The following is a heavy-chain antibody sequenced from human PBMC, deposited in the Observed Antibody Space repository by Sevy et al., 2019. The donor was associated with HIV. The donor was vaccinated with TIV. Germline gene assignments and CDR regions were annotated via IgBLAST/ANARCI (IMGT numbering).Heavy chain of an antibody. CDR1: GYSISSGYY. CDR3: ARVYYYGSGSPSYYFDH. Sequence: SETLSLTCAVSGYSISSGYYWGWIRQPPGKGLEWIGSIYQSGSTYYNPSLKSRVTISVDTSKNQFSLKLSSVTAADTAVSYCARVYYYGSGSPSYYFDHWGQGTLVTVSS. CDR2: IYQSGST. V-gene: IGHV4-38-2*01. D-gene: IGHD3-10*01. J-gene: IGHJ4*02.